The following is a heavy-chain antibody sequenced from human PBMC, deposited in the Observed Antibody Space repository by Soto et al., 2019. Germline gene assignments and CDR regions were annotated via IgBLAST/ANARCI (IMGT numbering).Heavy chain of an antibody. CDR1: GGSISSSSYY. V-gene: IGHV4-39*01. D-gene: IGHD6-6*01. CDR2: IYYSGST. J-gene: IGHJ6*02. Sequence: SETLSLTCTVSGGSISSSSYYWGWIRQPPGKGLEWIGSIYYSGSTYYNPSLKSRVTISVDTSKNQFSLKLSSVTAADTAVYYCARLDSSSRYYYYGMDVWGQGTTVTVSS. CDR3: ARLDSSSRYYYYGMDV.